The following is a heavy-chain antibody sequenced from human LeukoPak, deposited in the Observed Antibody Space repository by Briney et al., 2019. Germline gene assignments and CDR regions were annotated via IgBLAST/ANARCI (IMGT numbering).Heavy chain of an antibody. V-gene: IGHV3-74*01. Sequence: GGSLRLSCAASGFTFSTYWMHWVRRAPGKGLLWVSRIKSDGITTIYADSVKGRFTISRDNAKNTLYLQMNSLRAEDTAVYYCARGTGYSVFGYWGQGTLVTVSS. CDR3: ARGTGYSVFGY. CDR2: IKSDGITT. J-gene: IGHJ4*02. CDR1: GFTFSTYW. D-gene: IGHD6-13*01.